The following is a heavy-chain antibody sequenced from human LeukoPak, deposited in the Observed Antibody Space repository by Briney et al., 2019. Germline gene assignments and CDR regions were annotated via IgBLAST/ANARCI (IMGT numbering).Heavy chain of an antibody. CDR2: IYTSGST. CDR3: ARETRGITMVRGVNYFDY. CDR1: GGSISSYY. D-gene: IGHD3-10*01. V-gene: IGHV4-4*07. Sequence: SETLSLTCTVSGGSISSYYWSWIRQPAGKGLEWIGRIYTSGSTNYNPSLKSRVTMSVDTSKNQFSLKLSSVTAADTAVYYCARETRGITMVRGVNYFDYWGQGTLVTVSS. J-gene: IGHJ4*02.